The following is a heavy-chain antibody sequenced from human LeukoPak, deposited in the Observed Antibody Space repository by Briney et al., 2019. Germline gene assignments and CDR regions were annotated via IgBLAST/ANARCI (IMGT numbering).Heavy chain of an antibody. CDR2: ISSSSFKI. CDR1: GFTFVRYA. Sequence: GGSLRLSCAASGFTFVRYAMNWVRQAPGKGLEWVSYISSSSFKIGYADSVKGRFTISRDNSKNTLYLQMNSLRAEDTAVYYCAKDRQTATTVTTAFDYWGQGTLVTVSS. D-gene: IGHD4-17*01. J-gene: IGHJ4*02. CDR3: AKDRQTATTVTTAFDY. V-gene: IGHV3-23*01.